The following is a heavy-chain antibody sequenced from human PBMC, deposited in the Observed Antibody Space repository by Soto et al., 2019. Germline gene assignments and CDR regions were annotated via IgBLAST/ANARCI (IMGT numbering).Heavy chain of an antibody. CDR3: ARTNNKEKYYYGSGSLYYFDY. CDR2: IYHSGST. CDR1: GGSISSGGYS. V-gene: IGHV4-30-2*01. J-gene: IGHJ4*02. D-gene: IGHD3-10*01. Sequence: PSETLSLTCAVSGGSISSGGYSWSWIRQPPGKGLEWIGYIYHSGSTYYNPSLKSRVTISVDRSKNQFSLKLSSVTAADTAVYYCARTNNKEKYYYGSGSLYYFDYWGQGTLVTVSS.